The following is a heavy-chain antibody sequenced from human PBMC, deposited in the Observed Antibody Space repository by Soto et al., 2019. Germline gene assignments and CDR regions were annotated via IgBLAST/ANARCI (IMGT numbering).Heavy chain of an antibody. Sequence: PGGSLRLSCAASGFTFSSYEMNWVRQAPGKGLEWVSYISSSGSTIYYADSVKGRFTISRDNAKNSPYLQMNSLRAEDTAVYYCARVKLWLIFDYWGQGTLVTVSS. CDR1: GFTFSSYE. J-gene: IGHJ4*02. V-gene: IGHV3-48*03. CDR3: ARVKLWLIFDY. CDR2: ISSSGSTI. D-gene: IGHD5-18*01.